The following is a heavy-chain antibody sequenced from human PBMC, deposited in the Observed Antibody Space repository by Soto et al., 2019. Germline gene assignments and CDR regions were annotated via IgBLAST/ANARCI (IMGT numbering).Heavy chain of an antibody. D-gene: IGHD6-19*01. CDR1: GYTFTSYA. CDR2: INASNGNT. CDR3: ARAPSKQWP. J-gene: IGHJ4*02. Sequence: ASVKVSCKASGYTFTSYAMHWVRQAPGQRLERMGWINASNGNTKYSQKFQGRVTITRDTSASTAYMELSSLRSEDTAVYYCARAPSKQWPWGQGTLVTVSS. V-gene: IGHV1-3*01.